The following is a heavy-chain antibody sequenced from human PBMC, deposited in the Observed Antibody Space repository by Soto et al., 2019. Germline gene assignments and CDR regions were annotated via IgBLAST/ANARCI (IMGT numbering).Heavy chain of an antibody. Sequence: QARLVQSGGGLVQSGRSLTLSCEASGFLFSTSTLNWVRRAPGKGLEWVAAISSRGTDIYYADSVKGRFTISRDNSKNTLYLLSDRVKSDDTAVYFCATLGRADYPPLAAWGQGTLVTVSS. CDR3: ATLGRADYPPLAA. V-gene: IGHV3-30*14. CDR2: ISSRGTDI. CDR1: GFLFSTST. J-gene: IGHJ5*02. D-gene: IGHD4-17*01.